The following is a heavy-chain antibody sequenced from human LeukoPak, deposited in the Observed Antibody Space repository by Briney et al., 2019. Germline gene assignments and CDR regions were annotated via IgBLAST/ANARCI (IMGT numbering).Heavy chain of an antibody. V-gene: IGHV5-10-1*01. D-gene: IGHD3-9*01. CDR1: GYIFTSYW. J-gene: IGHJ4*02. Sequence: GASLQISCKGSGYIFTSYWISWVRQLPGKGLEWMGRIDPSDSYTNYSPSFQGHVTISADKSISTAYLQWSSLKASDTAMYYCAIGYDILTGSFDYWGQGTLVTVSS. CDR2: IDPSDSYT. CDR3: AIGYDILTGSFDY.